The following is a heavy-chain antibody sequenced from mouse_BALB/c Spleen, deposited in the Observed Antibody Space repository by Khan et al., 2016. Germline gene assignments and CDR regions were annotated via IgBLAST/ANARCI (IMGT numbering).Heavy chain of an antibody. CDR3: ARGSKVFDY. J-gene: IGHJ2*01. CDR2: IDPYDSET. Sequence: QVQLQQPGAELVRPGASVKLSCKASGHPFTTYWMNWFKQRPEQGLEWIGRIDPYDSETHYAHKFKDKAILTVDKSSSTAFMQLSSLTSEDSAVYYCARGSKVFDYWGQGTTLTVSS. V-gene: IGHV1-52*01. CDR1: GHPFTTYW.